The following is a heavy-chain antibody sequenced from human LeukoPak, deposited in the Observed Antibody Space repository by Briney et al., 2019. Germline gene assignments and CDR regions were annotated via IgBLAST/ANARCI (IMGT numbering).Heavy chain of an antibody. V-gene: IGHV4-59*01. Sequence: SGTLPLTCTVSTGSLSNSYWNWIGQPPGKGLEGIGKIYCSGSTCYTPSLKSRVTISLDTSKNHFSLKLSSVTAADTAVYYCARGSPPRRNYDSRGYYSYYFDYWGQGTLVTVSS. D-gene: IGHD3-22*01. CDR1: TGSLSNSY. J-gene: IGHJ4*02. CDR2: IYCSGST. CDR3: ARGSPPRRNYDSRGYYSYYFDY.